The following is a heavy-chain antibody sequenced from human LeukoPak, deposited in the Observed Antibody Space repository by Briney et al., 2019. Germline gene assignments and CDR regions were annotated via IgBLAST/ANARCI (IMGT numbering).Heavy chain of an antibody. CDR2: ISYDGSNK. V-gene: IGHV3-30*03. Sequence: GGSLRLSCAASGVTFSSYGMHWVRQAPGKGLEWVAVISYDGSNKYYADSVKGRFTISRDNSKNTLYLQMNSLRAEDTAVYYCARITIQYYYGMDVWGQGTTVTVSS. J-gene: IGHJ6*02. CDR1: GVTFSSYG. CDR3: ARITIQYYYGMDV. D-gene: IGHD5-24*01.